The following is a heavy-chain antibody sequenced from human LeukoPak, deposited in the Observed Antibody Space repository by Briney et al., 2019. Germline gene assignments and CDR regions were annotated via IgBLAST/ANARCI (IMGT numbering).Heavy chain of an antibody. Sequence: SETLSLTCTVSGGSISSYYWSWIRQPPGKGLEWIGYIYYSGSTNYNPSLKSRVTISVDTSKNQFSLKLSSVTAADTAVYYCARGLGYCSSTSCDRVRVYYFDYWGEGTLVTVSS. CDR3: ARGLGYCSSTSCDRVRVYYFDY. J-gene: IGHJ4*02. CDR1: GGSISSYY. CDR2: IYYSGST. D-gene: IGHD2-2*02. V-gene: IGHV4-59*01.